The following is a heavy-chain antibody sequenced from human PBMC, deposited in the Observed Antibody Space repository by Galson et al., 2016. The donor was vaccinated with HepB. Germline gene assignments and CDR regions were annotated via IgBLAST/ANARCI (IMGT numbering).Heavy chain of an antibody. CDR2: ISVSGDIT. CDR1: GFTLRGNG. V-gene: IGHV3-23*01. CDR3: VKRGGGSGVDI. D-gene: IGHD2-15*01. J-gene: IGHJ3*02. Sequence: SLRLSCAASGFTLRGNGMTWVRQAPGRGLEWVSIISVSGDITYYADSVKGRFTISRDSFTSTLYLQMNSLRADDTAIYYCVKRGGGSGVDIWGQGTMVTVSS.